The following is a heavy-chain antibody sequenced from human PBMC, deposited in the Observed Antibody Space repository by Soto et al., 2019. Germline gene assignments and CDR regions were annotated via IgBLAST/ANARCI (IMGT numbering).Heavy chain of an antibody. Sequence: QVQLQESGPGLVKPSETLSLTCTVSGDSISSYYWTWIRQPPGKGLEWIGNIYYSGSTRYNPSLKSRVTLSLDTSKDQFSLKVTSVTAADTAVYYCARTGDRSGYYYYYMDVWGKGTTVTVSS. J-gene: IGHJ6*03. CDR2: IYYSGST. D-gene: IGHD7-27*01. CDR3: ARTGDRSGYYYYYMDV. V-gene: IGHV4-59*08. CDR1: GDSISSYY.